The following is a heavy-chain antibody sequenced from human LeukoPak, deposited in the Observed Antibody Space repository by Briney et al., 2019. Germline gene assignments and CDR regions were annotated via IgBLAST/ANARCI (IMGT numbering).Heavy chain of an antibody. CDR2: IYYSGST. CDR3: ARDRDYYDSSMDY. J-gene: IGHJ4*02. V-gene: IGHV4-59*01. Sequence: SETLSLTCTVSGASISSYYWSRIRQPPGKGLEWIGYIYYSGSTSYNPSLKSRVTISVDTSKNQFSLKLSSVTAADTAVYYCARDRDYYDSSMDYWGQGTLVTVSS. CDR1: GASISSYY. D-gene: IGHD3-22*01.